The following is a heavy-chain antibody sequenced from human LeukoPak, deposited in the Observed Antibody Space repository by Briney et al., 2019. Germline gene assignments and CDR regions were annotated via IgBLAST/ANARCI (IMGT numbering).Heavy chain of an antibody. D-gene: IGHD3-3*01. Sequence: GGSLRLSCSASGLTLSGYWMHWVRQIPGKGLVWVSRIDSDGSGTSYADSVKGRFTISRDDVKNMLYLQMNSLRAEDTAVYYCARDSAYYDFWSGYSYYWGQGTLVTVSS. V-gene: IGHV3-74*01. CDR1: GLTLSGYW. CDR3: ARDSAYYDFWSGYSYY. CDR2: IDSDGSGT. J-gene: IGHJ4*02.